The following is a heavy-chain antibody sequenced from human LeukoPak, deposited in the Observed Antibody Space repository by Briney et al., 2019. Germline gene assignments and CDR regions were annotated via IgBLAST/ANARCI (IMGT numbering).Heavy chain of an antibody. J-gene: IGHJ4*02. CDR1: GFMFRTYW. CDR3: VRGNLEWGSVFDY. Sequence: GGSLRLSCATSGFMFRTYWMHWVRQVPGKGLVWVSRISNDGHTINYADSVKGRFTTSRDNAENTLFLHINSLRAEDTGVYYCVRGNLEWGSVFDYWGQGTLVTVSS. CDR2: ISNDGHTI. V-gene: IGHV3-74*01. D-gene: IGHD3-16*01.